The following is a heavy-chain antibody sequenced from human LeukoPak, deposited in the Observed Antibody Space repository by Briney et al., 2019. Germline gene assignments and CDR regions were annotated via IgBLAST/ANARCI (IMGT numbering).Heavy chain of an antibody. CDR3: SGDPGDY. Sequence: PGGSLRLSCAASGFTFDDYAMHWVRQAPGKGLEWVSGISWNSGSIGYADSVKGRLTISRDNAKNSLYLQMNSLRAEDTAVYYCSGDPGDYWGQGTLVTVSS. V-gene: IGHV3-9*01. CDR2: ISWNSGSI. D-gene: IGHD3-10*01. CDR1: GFTFDDYA. J-gene: IGHJ4*02.